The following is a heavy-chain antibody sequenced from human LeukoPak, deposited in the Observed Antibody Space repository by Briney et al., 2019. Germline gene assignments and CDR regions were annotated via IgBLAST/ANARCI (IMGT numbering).Heavy chain of an antibody. V-gene: IGHV1-8*01. CDR3: ARVPPVLGTDAFDI. D-gene: IGHD2-8*02. J-gene: IGHJ3*02. CDR1: GYTSTSYD. Sequence: ASVKVSCKASGYTSTSYDINWVRQATGQGLEWMGWMNPNSGNTGYAQKFQGRVTMTRNTSISTAYMELSSLRSEDTAVYYCARVPPVLGTDAFDIWGQGTMVTVSS. CDR2: MNPNSGNT.